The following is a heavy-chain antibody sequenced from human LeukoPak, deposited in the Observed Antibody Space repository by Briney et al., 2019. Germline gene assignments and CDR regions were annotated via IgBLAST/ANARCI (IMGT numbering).Heavy chain of an antibody. Sequence: GRSLRLSCAASGFTFSTYGMHWVRPAPGKGLEWVALIWNDEINKYYADSVKGRFTISRDNSKNTLLLQMDSLRAEDTAVYYCARDIGDCSSGTCYSDYFDYWGQGTLVTVSS. CDR2: IWNDEINK. D-gene: IGHD2-15*01. J-gene: IGHJ4*02. CDR3: ARDIGDCSSGTCYSDYFDY. CDR1: GFTFSTYG. V-gene: IGHV3-33*01.